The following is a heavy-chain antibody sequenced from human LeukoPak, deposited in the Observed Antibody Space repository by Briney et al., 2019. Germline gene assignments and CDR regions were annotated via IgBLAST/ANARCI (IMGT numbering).Heavy chain of an antibody. CDR1: GFTFSSYA. Sequence: GGSLRLSCAASGFTFSSYAMQWVRQAPGKGRGWVAGISYDGSNKYYADSVKGRFTISRDNSKNTLYLQMNSLRAEDTAVYYCARDCSGGSCYYGMDVWGQGTTVTVS. CDR3: ARDCSGGSCYYGMDV. J-gene: IGHJ6*02. V-gene: IGHV3-30-3*01. D-gene: IGHD2-15*01. CDR2: ISYDGSNK.